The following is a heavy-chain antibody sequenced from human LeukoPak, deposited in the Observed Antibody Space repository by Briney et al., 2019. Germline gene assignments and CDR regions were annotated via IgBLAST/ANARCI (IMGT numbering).Heavy chain of an antibody. CDR1: GFTFSSYA. CDR2: ISGSGGST. J-gene: IGHJ4*02. CDR3: AKSSSGWYNLDY. D-gene: IGHD6-19*01. Sequence: GGSLRLSCATSGFTFSSYAMSWVRQAPGKGLEWVSAISGSGGSTYYADSVKGRFTISRDNSKNTLYLQMNSLRAEDTAVYYCAKSSSGWYNLDYWGQGTLVTVSS. V-gene: IGHV3-23*01.